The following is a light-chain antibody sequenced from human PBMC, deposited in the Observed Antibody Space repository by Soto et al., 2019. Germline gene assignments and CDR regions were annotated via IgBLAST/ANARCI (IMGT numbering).Light chain of an antibody. CDR3: QQYNNRPPYT. J-gene: IGKJ2*01. CDR1: ESVSSN. CDR2: GAS. V-gene: IGKV3D-15*01. Sequence: EIVMTQSPATLSVSPGESATLFCRASESVSSNLVWYQQKPGQAPGLLIYGASTRATGIPARFSGSGSGTDFTLTISSLQSEDFAVYYCQQYNNRPPYTFGQGTKLDFK.